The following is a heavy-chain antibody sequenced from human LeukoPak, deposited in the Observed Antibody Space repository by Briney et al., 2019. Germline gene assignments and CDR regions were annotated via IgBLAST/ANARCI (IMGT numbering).Heavy chain of an antibody. CDR1: GGSISSGDYY. V-gene: IGHV4-31*03. Sequence: SETLSLTCTVSGGSISSGDYYWGWIRQHPGKGLEWIGYIYYSGTTYYNPSLRIRVTISVDTSKNQFSLKLNSVTAADTAVYYCARDRYGGYDFDYWGQGTLVTVSS. CDR2: IYYSGTT. D-gene: IGHD5-12*01. CDR3: ARDRYGGYDFDY. J-gene: IGHJ4*02.